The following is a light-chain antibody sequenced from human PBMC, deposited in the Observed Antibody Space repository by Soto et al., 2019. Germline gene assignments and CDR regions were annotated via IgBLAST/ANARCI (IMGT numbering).Light chain of an antibody. CDR2: GAS. CDR3: QHFDSTPPWT. Sequence: EIVLTQSPGTLSFSPGERATLSCRASQSISSTSLAWYQQKPGQAPRLLIYGASNRATGIPDRFSGSGSGADFTLTINRLEPADFAVYYCQHFDSTPPWTFGQGTKVEI. CDR1: QSISSTS. V-gene: IGKV3-20*01. J-gene: IGKJ1*01.